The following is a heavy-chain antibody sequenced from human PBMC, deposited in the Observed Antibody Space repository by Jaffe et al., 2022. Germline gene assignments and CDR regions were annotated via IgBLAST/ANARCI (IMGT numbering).Heavy chain of an antibody. CDR3: ARANDWLCLDY. CDR1: GFTFSNFW. J-gene: IGHJ4*02. V-gene: IGHV3-7*05. D-gene: IGHD3-16*01. Sequence: EVQLVESGGGLVQPGGSLRLSCAASGFTFSNFWMSWVRQAPGKGLEWVANIKEDGSEKYYVDSVKGRFAISRDDAKNSLYLQMSSLRAEDTAVYYCARANDWLCLDYWGQGTLVTVSS. CDR2: IKEDGSEK.